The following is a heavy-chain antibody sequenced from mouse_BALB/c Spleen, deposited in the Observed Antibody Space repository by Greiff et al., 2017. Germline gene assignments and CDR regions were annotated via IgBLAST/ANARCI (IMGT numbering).Heavy chain of an antibody. Sequence: EVKLVESGPELVKPGASVKMSCKASGYTFTSYVMHWVKQKPGQGLEWIGYINPYNDGTKYNEKFKGKATLTSDKSSSTAYMELSSLTSEDSAVYYCARAYGYDWFAYWGQGTLVTVSA. CDR2: INPYNDGT. CDR1: GYTFTSYV. D-gene: IGHD2-2*01. J-gene: IGHJ3*01. V-gene: IGHV1-14*01. CDR3: ARAYGYDWFAY.